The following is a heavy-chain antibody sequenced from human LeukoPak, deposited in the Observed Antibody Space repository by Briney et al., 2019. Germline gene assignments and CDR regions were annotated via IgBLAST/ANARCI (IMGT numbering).Heavy chain of an antibody. Sequence: RGSRRLSCAHSGLTFSSSAMSWVRQTPGKGLEWVAATVGGRPDTYHADSVKGRFTVSSADSRSTLFLQMNSLRVEDTAVYYCTKAPLRSCSGAFCYPFDYWGQGTLVTVSS. D-gene: IGHD2-8*02. V-gene: IGHV3-23*01. CDR3: TKAPLRSCSGAFCYPFDY. CDR2: TVGGRPDT. CDR1: GLTFSSSA. J-gene: IGHJ4*02.